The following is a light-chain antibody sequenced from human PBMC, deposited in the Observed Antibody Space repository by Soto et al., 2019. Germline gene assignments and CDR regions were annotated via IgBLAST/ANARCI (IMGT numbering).Light chain of an antibody. CDR2: RNN. V-gene: IGLV1-47*01. Sequence: QSLLTQPPSASGTPGQGVTISCSGSTSNIGSNYVYWYQQLPGTAPKLLIYRNNQRPSGVPDRFSGSKSGTSASLAISGLRPDDEADYFCATWDDSLNGFYVFGTGTKVTVL. CDR3: ATWDDSLNGFYV. CDR1: TSNIGSNY. J-gene: IGLJ1*01.